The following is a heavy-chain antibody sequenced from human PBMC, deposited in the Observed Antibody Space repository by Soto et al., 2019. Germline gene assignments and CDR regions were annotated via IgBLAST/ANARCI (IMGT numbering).Heavy chain of an antibody. J-gene: IGHJ5*02. V-gene: IGHV4-31*03. CDR2: IYYSGST. Sequence: QVQLQESGPGLVKPSQTLSLTCTVSGGSIGSGGYYWSWIRQHPGKALEWIGYIYYSGSTYYNPSFKSRVTISVDPSKNQYALKLRSVTAADTAVYYCARDRPSPVRGLTVEWFDPWCQGNLVTVSS. D-gene: IGHD3-10*01. CDR3: ARDRPSPVRGLTVEWFDP. CDR1: GGSIGSGGYY.